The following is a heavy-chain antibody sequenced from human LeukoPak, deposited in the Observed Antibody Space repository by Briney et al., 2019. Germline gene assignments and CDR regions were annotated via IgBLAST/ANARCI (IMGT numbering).Heavy chain of an antibody. CDR2: ISYSGSST. V-gene: IGHV3-23*01. D-gene: IGHD3-22*01. CDR3: AKRGYDSSGYDAFDI. Sequence: GGSLRLSCAASGFTFSSYAMNWVRQAPGKGLEWVSAISYSGSSTYYADSVKGRFTISRDISKNTLFLQMNSLRAEDTAVYFCAKRGYDSSGYDAFDIWGQGTMVTVSS. J-gene: IGHJ3*02. CDR1: GFTFSSYA.